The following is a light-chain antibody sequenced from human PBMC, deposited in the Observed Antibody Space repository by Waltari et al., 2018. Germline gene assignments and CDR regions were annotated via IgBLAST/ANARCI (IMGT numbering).Light chain of an antibody. J-gene: IGLJ3*02. CDR2: EGS. Sequence: QSALTQPAPVSGSPGQSITISCTGTSSDVGSYTLVSWYQQHPGKAPKLMIYEGSKRPSGVSNRFSGSKSGNTASLTISGLQAEDEADYYCCSYAGSRRVFGGGTKLTVL. V-gene: IGLV2-23*01. CDR1: SSDVGSYTL. CDR3: CSYAGSRRV.